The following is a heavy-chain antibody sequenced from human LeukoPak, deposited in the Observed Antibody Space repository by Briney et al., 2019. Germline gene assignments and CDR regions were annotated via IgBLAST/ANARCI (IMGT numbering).Heavy chain of an antibody. V-gene: IGHV3-30-3*01. CDR3: AKVGGSS. J-gene: IGHJ3*01. CDR1: GFTFSSYA. D-gene: IGHD5-12*01. Sequence: GGSLRLSCAASGFTFSSYAMHWVRQAPGKGLEWVAVISYDGINKYYADSVKGRFTISRDNSKNTLYLQMNSLRAEDTAVYYCAKVGGSSWGQGTMVTVSS. CDR2: ISYDGINK.